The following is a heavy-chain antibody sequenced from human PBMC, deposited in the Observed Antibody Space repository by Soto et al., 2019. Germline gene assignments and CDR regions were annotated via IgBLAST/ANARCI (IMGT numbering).Heavy chain of an antibody. CDR2: ISYDGSNK. D-gene: IGHD3-3*01. CDR1: GFTFSSYG. CDR3: ANSGYYDFWSGYQKYPRTG. J-gene: IGHJ4*02. Sequence: VQLVESGGGVVQPGRSLRLSCAASGFTFSSYGMHWVRQAPGKGLEWVAVISYDGSNKYYADSVKGRFTISRDNSKNTLYLQMNSLRAEDTAVYYCANSGYYDFWSGYQKYPRTGWGQGTLVTVSS. V-gene: IGHV3-30*18.